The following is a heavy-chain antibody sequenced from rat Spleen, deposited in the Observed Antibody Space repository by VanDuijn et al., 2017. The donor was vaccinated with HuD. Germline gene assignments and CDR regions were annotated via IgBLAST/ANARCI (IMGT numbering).Heavy chain of an antibody. CDR1: GFSIASAFG. J-gene: IGHJ2*01. D-gene: IGHD1-12*02. CDR2: INSAGST. V-gene: IGHV3-3*01. Sequence: EVQLQESGPGLVKPSQSLSLTCSVTGFSIASAFGWSWIRKFPGNKLEFMGYINSAGSTNYNPPLKSQISITRDTSRNQFFLHLTSVTTDDSATYYCVGSPHQAGSYPFDYWGQGVMVTVSS. CDR3: VGSPHQAGSYPFDY.